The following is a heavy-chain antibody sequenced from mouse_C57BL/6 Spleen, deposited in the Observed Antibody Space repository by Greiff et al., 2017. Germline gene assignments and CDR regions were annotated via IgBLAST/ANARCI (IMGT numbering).Heavy chain of an antibody. D-gene: IGHD2-2*01. CDR3: ARTYGYDYAMAY. Sequence: VQLQQPGAELVKPGASVKLSCKASGYTFTSYWMHWVKQRPGQGLEWIGMIHPNSGSTNYNEKFKSKATLTVDKSSSTAYMQLSSLTSEDSAVYYCARTYGYDYAMAYWGQGTLVTVSA. CDR1: GYTFTSYW. J-gene: IGHJ4*01. CDR2: IHPNSGST. V-gene: IGHV1-64*01.